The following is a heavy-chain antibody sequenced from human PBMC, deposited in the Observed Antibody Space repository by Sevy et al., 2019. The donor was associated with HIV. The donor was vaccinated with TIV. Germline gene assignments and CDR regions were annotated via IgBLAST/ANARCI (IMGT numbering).Heavy chain of an antibody. J-gene: IGHJ4*02. CDR2: ILYSGST. Sequence: SETLSLSCSVSGGSISRYYWNWIRQTPGKRLEWIGYILYSGSTTYNPSLKSRVTISVDTSKNEFSLKLKSVTAADTAIHYCARVWGSSSSFYIDSWGQGRLVTVSS. D-gene: IGHD6-6*01. CDR3: ARVWGSSSSFYIDS. V-gene: IGHV4-59*01. CDR1: GGSISRYY.